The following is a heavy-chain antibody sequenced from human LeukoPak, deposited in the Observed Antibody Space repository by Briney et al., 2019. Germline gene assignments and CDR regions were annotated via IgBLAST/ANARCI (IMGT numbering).Heavy chain of an antibody. CDR2: INPNRGGT. D-gene: IGHD2-15*01. J-gene: IGHJ6*02. CDR1: AYTFTGYY. Sequence: ASVNVSCKASAYTFTGYYMHWVRQAPGQGREWMGWINPNRGGTNYEQKFQGRVTMTKDTSISTAYMELSRLRSDDTAVYYCARGERCSGGSCTTAGHYYYYGMDVWGQGTTVTVSS. V-gene: IGHV1-2*02. CDR3: ARGERCSGGSCTTAGHYYYYGMDV.